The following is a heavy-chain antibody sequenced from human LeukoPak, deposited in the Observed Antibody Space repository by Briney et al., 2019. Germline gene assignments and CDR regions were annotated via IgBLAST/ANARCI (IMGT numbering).Heavy chain of an antibody. CDR1: GGTFSSYA. CDR3: ARLDDYYDSSGYYSH. CDR2: IIPILGTA. D-gene: IGHD3-22*01. Sequence: GASVKVSCKASGGTFSSYAISWVRQAPGQGLEWMGGIIPILGTANYAQKFQGRVTITADESTSTAYMELSSLRSEDTAVYYCARLDDYYDSSGYYSHWGQGTLVTVSS. V-gene: IGHV1-69*13. J-gene: IGHJ4*02.